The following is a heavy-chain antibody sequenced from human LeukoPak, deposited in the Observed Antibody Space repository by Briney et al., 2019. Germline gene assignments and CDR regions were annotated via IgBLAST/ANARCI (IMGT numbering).Heavy chain of an antibody. CDR2: IIPIFGTA. CDR1: GGTFSSYA. J-gene: IGHJ5*02. V-gene: IGHV1-69*06. D-gene: IGHD6-13*01. CDR3: ARGAAARTIFSWFDP. Sequence: SVKVSCKASGGTFSSYAISWVRQAPGQGLEWMGGIIPIFGTANYAQKFQGRVTITADKSTSTAYMELSSLRSEDTAVYYCARGAAARTIFSWFDPWGQGTLVTVSS.